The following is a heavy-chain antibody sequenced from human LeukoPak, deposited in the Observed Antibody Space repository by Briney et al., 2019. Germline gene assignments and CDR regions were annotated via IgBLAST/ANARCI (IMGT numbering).Heavy chain of an antibody. CDR3: ARGVVLTGYPLDF. D-gene: IGHD3-9*01. J-gene: IGHJ4*02. CDR1: GGSISNYY. V-gene: IGHV4-59*01. CDR2: IYYSGTT. Sequence: NPSETLSLTCSVSGGSISNYYWSWLRQPPGKGLEWIGFIYYSGTTDYNPSLKSRVTISIDTSKKHFSLKLSSVTAADTAVYYCARGVVLTGYPLDFWGRGTLVTVSS.